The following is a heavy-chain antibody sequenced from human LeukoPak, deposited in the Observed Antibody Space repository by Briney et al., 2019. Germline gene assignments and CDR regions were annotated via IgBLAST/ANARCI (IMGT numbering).Heavy chain of an antibody. J-gene: IGHJ6*03. CDR3: ARVADSSSWYYMDV. D-gene: IGHD6-13*01. CDR1: GFTFSSYE. CDR2: ISSSGSTI. V-gene: IGHV3-48*03. Sequence: GGSLRLSCAASGFTFSSYEMNWVRQAPGKGLEWVSYISSSGSTIYYADSVKGRFTISRDNAKNSLYLQMNSLRAEDTAVYYCARVADSSSWYYMDVWGKGTTVTISS.